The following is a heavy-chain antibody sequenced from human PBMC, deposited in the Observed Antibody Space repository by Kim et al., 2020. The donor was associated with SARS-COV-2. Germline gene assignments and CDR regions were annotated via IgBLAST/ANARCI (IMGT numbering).Heavy chain of an antibody. CDR2: ST. J-gene: IGHJ3*01. D-gene: IGHD3-22*01. CDR3: ARGPRTMIVG. V-gene: IGHV4-59*09. Sequence: STNYNPPLKRRVTISVDTSKNQFSLKLSSVTAADTAVYYCARGPRTMIVGWGQGTMVTVSS.